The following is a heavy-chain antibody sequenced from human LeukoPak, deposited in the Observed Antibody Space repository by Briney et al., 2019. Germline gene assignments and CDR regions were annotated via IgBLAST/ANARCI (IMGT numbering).Heavy chain of an antibody. Sequence: GGSLRLSCAASGFTFSGSAMSWVRQAPGKRLEWVSGISGSGDTTAYAASVKGRFTISRDNSKNTLYLQMDGLRAEDTAVYYCAKRDYSNSPDFDYWGQGTLVTVSS. J-gene: IGHJ4*02. CDR2: ISGSGDTT. CDR1: GFTFSGSA. D-gene: IGHD6-6*01. CDR3: AKRDYSNSPDFDY. V-gene: IGHV3-23*01.